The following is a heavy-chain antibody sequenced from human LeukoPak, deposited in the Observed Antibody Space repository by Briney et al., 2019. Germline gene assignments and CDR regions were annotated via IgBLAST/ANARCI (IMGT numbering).Heavy chain of an antibody. Sequence: SETLSLTCAVYGGSFSGYYWSWIGQPPGKGLEWIGEINHSGSTNYNPSLKSRVTISVDTSKNQFSLKLSSVTAADTAVYYCARGSTAGGFDYWGQGTLVTVSS. CDR3: ARGSTAGGFDY. J-gene: IGHJ4*02. CDR1: GGSFSGYY. D-gene: IGHD1-26*01. CDR2: INHSGST. V-gene: IGHV4-34*01.